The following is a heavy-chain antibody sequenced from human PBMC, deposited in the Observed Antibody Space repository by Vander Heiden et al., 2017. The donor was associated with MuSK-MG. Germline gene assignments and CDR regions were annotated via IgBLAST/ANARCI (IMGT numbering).Heavy chain of an antibody. D-gene: IGHD6-19*01. CDR3: ARAAVALFTF. V-gene: IGHV4-31*03. CDR1: RASISRRGYQ. CDR2: SYYSGST. J-gene: IGHJ4*02. Sequence: QVPLLESGPGLVTPSQTLSRTCTVPRASISRRGYQRGWSRQHPGKGLECIGYSYYSGSTYYNPSLKSRVTISVDTSKNQFSLRLRSVTAADTAVYYCARAAVALFTFWGQGTLVTVSS.